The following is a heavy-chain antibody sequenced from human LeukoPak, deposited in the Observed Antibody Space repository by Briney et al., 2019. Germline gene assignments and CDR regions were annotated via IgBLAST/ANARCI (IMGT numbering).Heavy chain of an antibody. J-gene: IGHJ5*02. V-gene: IGHV1-58*02. CDR1: GFTFTSSA. CDR2: IVVGSGNT. D-gene: IGHD2-2*01. Sequence: SVTVSCTASGFTFTSSAMQWVRQARGQRLEWIGWIVVGSGNTIYAQKFQGRATMTEDTSTDTAYMELSSLRSEDTAVYYCAQGAYCSSTSCSHNWFDPWGQGTLVTVSS. CDR3: AQGAYCSSTSCSHNWFDP.